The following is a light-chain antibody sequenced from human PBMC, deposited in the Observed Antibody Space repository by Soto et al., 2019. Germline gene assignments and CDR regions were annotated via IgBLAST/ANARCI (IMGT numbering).Light chain of an antibody. V-gene: IGKV3-11*01. CDR1: QSVSSY. CDR3: QQRSSSPLT. J-gene: IGKJ5*01. CDR2: DAS. Sequence: EIVLTQSPATLSLSPGERATLFCRASQSVSSYFACYQQKPGQAPNLLIYDASNRATGIPARFSGSGSGTDFTLTISSLEPEDFAVYYCQQRSSSPLTFGQGTRLEIK.